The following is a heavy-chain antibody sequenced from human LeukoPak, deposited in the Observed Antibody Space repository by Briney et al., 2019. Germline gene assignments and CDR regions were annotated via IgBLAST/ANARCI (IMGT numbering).Heavy chain of an antibody. D-gene: IGHD6-13*01. CDR2: IYYSGST. V-gene: IGHV4-31*03. J-gene: IGHJ4*02. CDR1: GGSISSGGYY. CDR3: ARVKAAGTYPLDY. Sequence: PSETLSLTCTVSGGSISSGGYYWSWIRQHPGKGLEWIGYIYYSGSTYYNPSLKSRVTISVDTSKNQFSLKLSSVTAADTAVYYCARVKAAGTYPLDYWGQGTLVTVSS.